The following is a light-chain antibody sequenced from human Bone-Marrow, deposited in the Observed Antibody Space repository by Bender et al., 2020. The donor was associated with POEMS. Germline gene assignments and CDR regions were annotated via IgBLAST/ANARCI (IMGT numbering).Light chain of an antibody. J-gene: IGLJ1*01. CDR3: AAWDDSLNGYV. CDR1: SSDIESYNL. CDR2: EVT. V-gene: IGLV2-14*02. Sequence: QSALTQPASVSGSPGQSITISCTGTSSDIESYNLVSWYQQHPGTAPKLLIYEVTYRPSGVPDRFSGSKSGNTASLTISGLQAEDEADYYCAAWDDSLNGYVFGSGTKVTVL.